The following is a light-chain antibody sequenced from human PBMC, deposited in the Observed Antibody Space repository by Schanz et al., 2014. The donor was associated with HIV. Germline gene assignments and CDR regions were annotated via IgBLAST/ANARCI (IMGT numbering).Light chain of an antibody. CDR1: QSISTH. J-gene: IGKJ1*01. CDR2: GAS. Sequence: EIVLTQSPGTLSLSPGEVGTLSCRASQSISTHLAWYQQKPGQAPTLLIYGASKRATGIPDRFIGSGSGPDFTLTISRLEPEDFAVYYCQQYGTSPWTFGQGTKVEIK. CDR3: QQYGTSPWT. V-gene: IGKV3-20*01.